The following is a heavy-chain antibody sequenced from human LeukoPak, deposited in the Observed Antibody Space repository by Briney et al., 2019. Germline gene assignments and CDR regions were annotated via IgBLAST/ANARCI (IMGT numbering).Heavy chain of an antibody. CDR1: GFTFSSYG. V-gene: IGHV3-33*01. CDR3: DY. CDR2: IWYDGSNK. Sequence: GGSLRLSCAASGFTFSSYGMHWVRQAPGKGLEWVAVIWYDGSNKYYADSVKGRFTISRDNSKNTLYVQVNSLGTEDTAAYYFDYWGQGTLVTVSS. J-gene: IGHJ4*02.